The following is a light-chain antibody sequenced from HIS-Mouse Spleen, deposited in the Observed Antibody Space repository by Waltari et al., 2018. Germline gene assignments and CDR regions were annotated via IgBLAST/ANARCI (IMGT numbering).Light chain of an antibody. CDR3: QSADSSGTYVV. V-gene: IGLV3-25*03. CDR1: ALPKQY. Sequence: SYELTQPPSVSVSPGQTARITCSGDALPKQYAYWYQQKPGQAPVLGIYKDSERPSGSPERVAGSSSGTTVTLTISGVQAEDEADYYCQSADSSGTYVVFGGGTKLTVL. CDR2: KDS. J-gene: IGLJ2*01.